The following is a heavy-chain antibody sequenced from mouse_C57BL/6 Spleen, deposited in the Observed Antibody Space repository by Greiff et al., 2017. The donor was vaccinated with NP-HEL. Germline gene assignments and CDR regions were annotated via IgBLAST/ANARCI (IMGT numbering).Heavy chain of an antibody. J-gene: IGHJ4*01. CDR1: GFSLTSYG. V-gene: IGHV2-5*01. D-gene: IGHD2-4*01. Sequence: VKLVESGPGLVQPSQSLSITCTVSGFSLTSYGVHWVRQSPGKGLEWLGVIWRGGSTDYNAAFMSRLSITKDNSKSQVFFKMNSLQADDTAIYYCAKSHYDYDGYYAMDYWGQGTSVTVSA. CDR3: AKSHYDYDGYYAMDY. CDR2: IWRGGST.